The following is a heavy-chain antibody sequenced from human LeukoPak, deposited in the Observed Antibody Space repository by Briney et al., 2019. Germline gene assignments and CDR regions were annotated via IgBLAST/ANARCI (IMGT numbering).Heavy chain of an antibody. CDR1: GFTFSSYS. V-gene: IGHV3-21*01. CDR3: ARDLIWFGDHLQDY. Sequence: GGSLRLSCAASGFTFSSYSMNWVRQAPGKGLEWVSSISSSSSYIYYADSVKGRFTISRDNAKNSLYLQMNSLRAEDTAVYYCARDLIWFGDHLQDYWDQGTLVTVSS. CDR2: ISSSSSYI. D-gene: IGHD3-10*01. J-gene: IGHJ4*02.